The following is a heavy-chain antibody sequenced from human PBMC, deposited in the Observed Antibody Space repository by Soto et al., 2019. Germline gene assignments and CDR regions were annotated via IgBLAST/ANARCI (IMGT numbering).Heavy chain of an antibody. Sequence: DSLKISCKGSAYSFTSYCIRWVRQMPGKGLEWMGRIDPSDSYTNYSPSFQGHVTISADKSISTAYLQWSSLKASDTDMYYCSKATQSRTAGSNGNTFNYYYGLD. CDR1: AYSFTSYC. D-gene: IGHD3-10*01. CDR2: IDPSDSYT. J-gene: IGHJ6*01. CDR3: SKATQSRTAGSNGNTFNYYYGLD. V-gene: IGHV5-10-1*01.